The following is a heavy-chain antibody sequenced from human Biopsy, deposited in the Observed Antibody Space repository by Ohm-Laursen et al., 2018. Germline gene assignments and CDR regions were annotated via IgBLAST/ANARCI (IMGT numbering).Heavy chain of an antibody. CDR2: IYYSVMT. D-gene: IGHD4-11*01. CDR1: GGSISSDY. Sequence: SDTLSLTCTVSGGSISSDYWSWIRQPPGKGLEWIGHIYYSVMTNYNPSLQSRVSISVDTSRNQVSLTLRSVTAADTAVYYCARDSGILNYGNFKYYHYYGMDVWGQGTKVTVSS. J-gene: IGHJ6*02. V-gene: IGHV4-59*01. CDR3: ARDSGILNYGNFKYYHYYGMDV.